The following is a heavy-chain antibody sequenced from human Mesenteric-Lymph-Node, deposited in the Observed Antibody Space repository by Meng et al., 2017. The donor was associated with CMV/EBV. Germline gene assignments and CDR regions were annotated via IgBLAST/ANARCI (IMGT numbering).Heavy chain of an antibody. CDR2: INPSGGST. Sequence: SRNNVTSYDMYWVGQAPGQGLEWMEIINPSGGSTSYAQKFQGRVTLTRDTSTSTVYMEVSSLSSEDTAVYYCASPGCSSTNCREYFQHWGQGTLVTVSS. V-gene: IGHV1-46*01. CDR1: RNNVTSYD. J-gene: IGHJ1*01. CDR3: ASPGCSSTNCREYFQH. D-gene: IGHD2-2*01.